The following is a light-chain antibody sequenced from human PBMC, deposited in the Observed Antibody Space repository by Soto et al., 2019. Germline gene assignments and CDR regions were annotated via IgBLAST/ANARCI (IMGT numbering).Light chain of an antibody. CDR1: RSTVGCYNY. Sequence: QSVLTQPASVSGSPGQSIPIPCPGTRSTVGCYNYVSWYQQHPGKAPKLMIYDVSNRPSGVSNRFSGSKSGNTASLTISGLQAEDEADYYCSSYTSSSTYVFGTGTKVTVL. CDR2: DVS. CDR3: SSYTSSSTYV. V-gene: IGLV2-14*01. J-gene: IGLJ1*01.